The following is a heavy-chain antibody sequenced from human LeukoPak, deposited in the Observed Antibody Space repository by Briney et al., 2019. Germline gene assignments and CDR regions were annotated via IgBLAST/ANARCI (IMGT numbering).Heavy chain of an antibody. V-gene: IGHV3-13*01. D-gene: IGHD4-17*01. CDR1: GFTFSSYD. J-gene: IGHJ4*02. CDR2: IGTAGDT. Sequence: GESLRLSCAASGFTFSSYDMHWVRQATGKGLEWVSAIGTAGDTYYPGSVKGRFTISRENAKNSLYLQMNSLRAGDTAVYYCARSRGGDNFDYWGQGTLVTVSS. CDR3: ARSRGGDNFDY.